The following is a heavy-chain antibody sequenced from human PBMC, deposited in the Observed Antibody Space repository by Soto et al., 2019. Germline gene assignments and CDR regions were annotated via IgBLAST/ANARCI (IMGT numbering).Heavy chain of an antibody. D-gene: IGHD3-10*01. J-gene: IGHJ4*02. CDR1: GGTFSSFG. CDR2: IIPLFGTA. CDR3: ETHPGGGGY. V-gene: IGHV1-69*01. Sequence: QVQLVQSGAEVKKPGSSVKVSCKASGGTFSSFGFNWVRQAPGQGLEWMGGIIPLFGTANYAEKFQGRVTISADEGRSPAPMELIRRSSEDTAFYYWETHPGGGGYWGQGTLVTVSS.